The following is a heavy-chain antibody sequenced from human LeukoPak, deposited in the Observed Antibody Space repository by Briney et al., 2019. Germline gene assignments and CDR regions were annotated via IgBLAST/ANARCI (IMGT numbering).Heavy chain of an antibody. D-gene: IGHD6-13*01. CDR3: ARGLAAAGSFSGDY. V-gene: IGHV3-9*01. J-gene: IGHJ4*02. CDR1: GFTFDNYA. Sequence: GRSLRLSCAASGFTFDNYAMHWVRQAPGKGLEWVSGMSWNSGTIGYADSVKGRFTISRDNAKNSLYLQMNSLRAEDTALYYCARGLAAAGSFSGDYWGQGTLVNVSS. CDR2: MSWNSGTI.